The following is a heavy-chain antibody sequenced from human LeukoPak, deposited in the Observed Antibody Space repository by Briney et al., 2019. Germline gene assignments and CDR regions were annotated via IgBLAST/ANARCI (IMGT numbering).Heavy chain of an antibody. D-gene: IGHD1-26*01. Sequence: PSETLSLTCAVSGGSISSSNWWSWVRQPPGKGLEWIGEIYHSGTTNYNPSLESRVTISVDKSKNQFSLKLTSVTAADTAVYHCSRGAVGATRGSLDYWGQGTLVTVSS. CDR3: SRGAVGATRGSLDY. J-gene: IGHJ4*02. V-gene: IGHV4-4*02. CDR2: IYHSGTT. CDR1: GGSISSSNW.